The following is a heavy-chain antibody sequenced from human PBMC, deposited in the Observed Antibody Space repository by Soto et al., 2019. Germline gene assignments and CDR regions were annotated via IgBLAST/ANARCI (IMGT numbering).Heavy chain of an antibody. J-gene: IGHJ5*02. CDR2: IYYSGST. V-gene: IGHV4-59*01. CDR3: ERDLNLAVAGSRLNWCDP. D-gene: IGHD6-19*01. Sequence: SETLSLTCTVSGVSISSFYWSWIRQPPGKGLEWIGYIYYSGSTNYNPSLKGRVTISLDTSKNQFSLNLSSVTAADTAVYYCERDLNLAVAGSRLNWCDPWGQGPLGT. CDR1: GVSISSFY.